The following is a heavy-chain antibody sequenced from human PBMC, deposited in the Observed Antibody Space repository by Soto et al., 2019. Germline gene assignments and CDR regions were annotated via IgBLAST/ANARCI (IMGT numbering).Heavy chain of an antibody. CDR2: INHSGNT. V-gene: IGHV4-34*01. CDR3: ARDTTTNTVTTGVNDY. J-gene: IGHJ4*02. CDR1: GGSFSGYY. Sequence: SETLSLTCAVYGGSFSGYYWSWIRQPPGKGLEWIGEINHSGNTNYNPSLKSRVTISVDTSKNQFSLKLSSVTAADTAVYYCARDTTTNTVTTGVNDYWGQGXLVTVSS. D-gene: IGHD4-17*01.